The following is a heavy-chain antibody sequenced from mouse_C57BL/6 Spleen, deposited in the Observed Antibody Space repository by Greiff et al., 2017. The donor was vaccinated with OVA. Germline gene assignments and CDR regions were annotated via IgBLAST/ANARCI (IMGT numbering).Heavy chain of an antibody. CDR2: IDPETGGT. J-gene: IGHJ4*01. CDR3: TRTYRYAMDY. Sequence: VQLQQSGAELVRPGASVTLSCKASGYTFTDYEMHWVKQTPVHGLEWIGAIDPETGGTAYNQKFKGKAILTADKSSSTAYMELRSLTSEDSAVYYCTRTYRYAMDYWGQGTSVTVSS. D-gene: IGHD5-1*01. CDR1: GYTFTDYE. V-gene: IGHV1-15*01.